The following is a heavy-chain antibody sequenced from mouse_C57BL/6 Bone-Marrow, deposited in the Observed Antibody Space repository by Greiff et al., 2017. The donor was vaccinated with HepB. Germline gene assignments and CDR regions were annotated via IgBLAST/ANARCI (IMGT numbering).Heavy chain of an antibody. J-gene: IGHJ4*01. D-gene: IGHD1-1*01. CDR3: ARRDYYGSSPYAMDY. CDR1: GFTFSSYG. Sequence: EVMLVESGGGLVKPGGSLKLSCAASGFTFSSYGMSWVRQTPDKRLEWVATISSGGSYTYYPDSVKGRFTISRDNAKNTLYLQMSSLKSEDTAMYYCARRDYYGSSPYAMDYWGQGTSVTVSS. CDR2: ISSGGSYT. V-gene: IGHV5-6*03.